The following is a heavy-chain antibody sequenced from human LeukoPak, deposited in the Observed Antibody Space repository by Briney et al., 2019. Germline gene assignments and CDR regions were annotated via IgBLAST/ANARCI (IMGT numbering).Heavy chain of an antibody. CDR3: ARAYGRRYCSGGSCRPVSH. CDR1: GYTFTSYY. Sequence: GASVKVSCKASGYTFTSYYMHWVRQAPGQGLEWMGLINPSGGSTSYAQKFQGRVTMTRDMSTSTVYMELSSLRSEDTAVYYCARAYGRRYCSGGSCRPVSHWGQGTLVTVSS. D-gene: IGHD2-15*01. CDR2: INPSGGST. V-gene: IGHV1-46*01. J-gene: IGHJ4*02.